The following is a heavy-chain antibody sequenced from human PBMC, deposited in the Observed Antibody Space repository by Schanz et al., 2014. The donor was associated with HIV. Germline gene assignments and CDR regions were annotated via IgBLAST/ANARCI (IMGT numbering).Heavy chain of an antibody. J-gene: IGHJ4*02. Sequence: VQLVESGGGLVQPGGSLRLSCAASGFTFSSYSMNWVRQAPGKGLEWVAVIWYDGSNKYYTDSVKGRFTISRDSSKNTLYLQMNSLRAEDTAVYYCARDAASHSYGSTMDVWGQGTLVTVSS. D-gene: IGHD5-18*01. V-gene: IGHV3-33*08. CDR3: ARDAASHSYGSTMDV. CDR1: GFTFSSYS. CDR2: IWYDGSNK.